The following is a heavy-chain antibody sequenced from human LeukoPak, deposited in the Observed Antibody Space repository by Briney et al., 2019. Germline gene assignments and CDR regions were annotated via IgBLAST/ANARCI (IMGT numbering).Heavy chain of an antibody. CDR3: ARVGNDSGWHDAFGYFDS. J-gene: IGHJ4*02. Sequence: PGGSLRPSCAASGFNFSNNLLHWVRQAPGKGLEWVAVSSFNGVHKFYADSVKGRFVISGDNSKNTLFLQMNSLRPEDTATYYCARVGNDSGWHDAFGYFDSWGQGVLVTVSS. D-gene: IGHD6-19*01. CDR2: SSFNGVHK. V-gene: IGHV3-30*09. CDR1: GFNFSNNL.